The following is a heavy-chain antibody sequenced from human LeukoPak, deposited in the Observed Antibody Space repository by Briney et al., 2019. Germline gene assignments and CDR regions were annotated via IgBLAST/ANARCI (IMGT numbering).Heavy chain of an antibody. Sequence: GGSLRLSCAASGFTFSSYAISWVRQAPGKWLEWVSAISVSGGSTYYADSVKGRFTISRDNSKNTLYLQMNSLRAEDTAVYYCAKAGWYDYYYGMDVWGQGTTVTVSS. D-gene: IGHD6-19*01. V-gene: IGHV3-23*01. CDR2: ISVSGGST. J-gene: IGHJ6*02. CDR3: AKAGWYDYYYGMDV. CDR1: GFTFSSYA.